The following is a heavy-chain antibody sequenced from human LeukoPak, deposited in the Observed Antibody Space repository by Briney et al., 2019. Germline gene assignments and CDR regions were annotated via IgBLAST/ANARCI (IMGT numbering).Heavy chain of an antibody. D-gene: IGHD3-22*01. Sequence: GGSLRLSCAASGFTFSGSWMTWVRQTPGKGLKWVANIKQDGSERVYVDSVKGRFTISRDNADNSLFMHMNNLRAEDAAVYYCARDPYNRGGFGVSDMWGQGTMVTVSS. CDR1: GFTFSGSW. J-gene: IGHJ3*02. CDR3: ARDPYNRGGFGVSDM. CDR2: IKQDGSER. V-gene: IGHV3-7*01.